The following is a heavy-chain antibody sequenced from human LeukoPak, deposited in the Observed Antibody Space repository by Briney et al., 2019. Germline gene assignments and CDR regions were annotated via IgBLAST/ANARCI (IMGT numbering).Heavy chain of an antibody. CDR2: ISYDGSNK. D-gene: IGHD3-22*01. Sequence: GRSLRLSCAASGFTFSSYAMHWVRQAPGKGLEWVAVISYDGSNKYYADSVKGRFTISRDNSKNTLYLQMNSLRAEDTAVYYCASNYYDSSGYYYGWGQGTLVTVSS. CDR3: ASNYYDSSGYYYG. V-gene: IGHV3-30-3*01. J-gene: IGHJ4*02. CDR1: GFTFSSYA.